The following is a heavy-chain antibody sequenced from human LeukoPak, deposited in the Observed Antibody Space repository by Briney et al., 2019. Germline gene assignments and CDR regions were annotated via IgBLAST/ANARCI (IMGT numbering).Heavy chain of an antibody. V-gene: IGHV1-58*02. J-gene: IGHJ3*02. D-gene: IGHD3-22*01. CDR3: AAANEITMIVDDAFDI. Sequence: GTSVKVSCKASGFTFTSSAMQWVRQARGQRLERIGWIVVGSGNTNYAQKFQERVTITRDMSTSTAYMELSSLRSEDTAVYYCAAANEITMIVDDAFDIWGQGTMVTVSS. CDR1: GFTFTSSA. CDR2: IVVGSGNT.